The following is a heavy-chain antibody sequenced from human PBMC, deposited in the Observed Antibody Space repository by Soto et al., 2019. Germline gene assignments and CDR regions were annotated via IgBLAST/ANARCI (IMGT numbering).Heavy chain of an antibody. V-gene: IGHV3-23*01. CDR1: GVTFSNYA. D-gene: IGHD3-22*01. J-gene: IGHJ4*02. Sequence: PGGSLRLSCAASGVTFSNYAMSWVRQAPGKGLEWVSSITGSGDYTYYADSVKGRFTISRDNSKNTLYPQMNSLRAEDTAVYYCAKARYYDSTGYLYYFDYWGQGTLVTVSS. CDR3: AKARYYDSTGYLYYFDY. CDR2: ITGSGDYT.